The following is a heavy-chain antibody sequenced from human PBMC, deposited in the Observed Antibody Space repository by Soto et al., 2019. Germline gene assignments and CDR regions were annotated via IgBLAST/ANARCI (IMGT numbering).Heavy chain of an antibody. CDR1: GYTFTSYA. V-gene: IGHV1-3*01. Sequence: GASVKVSCKASGYTFTSYAMHWVRQAPGQRLEWMGWINAGNGNTKYSEKFQGRVTITRDTSASTAYMELSSLRSEDTAVYYCARDPGYSYGFPLYYWGQGTLVTVSS. J-gene: IGHJ4*02. CDR3: ARDPGYSYGFPLYY. CDR2: INAGNGNT. D-gene: IGHD5-18*01.